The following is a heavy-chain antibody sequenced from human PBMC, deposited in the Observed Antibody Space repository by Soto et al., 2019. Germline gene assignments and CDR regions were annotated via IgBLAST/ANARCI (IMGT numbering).Heavy chain of an antibody. CDR3: ARDGDNYYSSGSLNWFDP. V-gene: IGHV1-3*01. CDR1: GYTFTSYA. D-gene: IGHD3-10*01. CDR2: INAGNGNT. Sequence: ASVKVSCKASGYTFTSYAMHWVRQAPGQRLEWMGWINAGNGNTKYSQKFQGRVTITRDTAASTAYMELSSLRAEDTAVYYCARDGDNYYSSGSLNWFDPWGQGTLVTVSS. J-gene: IGHJ5*02.